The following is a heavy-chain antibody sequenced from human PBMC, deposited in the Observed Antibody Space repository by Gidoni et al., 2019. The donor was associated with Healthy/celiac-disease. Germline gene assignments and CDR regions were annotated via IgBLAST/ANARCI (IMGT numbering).Heavy chain of an antibody. V-gene: IGHV1-8*01. CDR1: GSTFTSYD. J-gene: IGHJ5*02. CDR2: MNPNSGNT. Sequence: QVQLVQSGAEVKKPGASVKVSCKASGSTFTSYDINWVRQATGQGLEWMGWMNPNSGNTGYAQKFQGRVTMTRNTSISTAYMELSSLRSEDTAVYYCARARIVVVTAMGYNWFDPWGQGTLVTVSS. D-gene: IGHD2-21*02. CDR3: ARARIVVVTAMGYNWFDP.